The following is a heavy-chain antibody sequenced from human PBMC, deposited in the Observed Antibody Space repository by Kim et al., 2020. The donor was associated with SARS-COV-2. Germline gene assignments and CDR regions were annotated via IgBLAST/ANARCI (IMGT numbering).Heavy chain of an antibody. D-gene: IGHD6-13*01. CDR1: GDSVSSGRGT. CDR2: IYYRSKWSS. J-gene: IGHJ4*02. CDR3: VKGTRELSSSFFVY. V-gene: IGHV6-1*01. Sequence: SQTLSLTCAISGDSVSSGRGTWNWIRQSPSRGLEWLGRIYYRSKWSSDYALSVKSRITISPDTSKNQFSLQLNFVTPEDTAVYYCVKGTRELSSSFFVYRGQGTLVTVSS.